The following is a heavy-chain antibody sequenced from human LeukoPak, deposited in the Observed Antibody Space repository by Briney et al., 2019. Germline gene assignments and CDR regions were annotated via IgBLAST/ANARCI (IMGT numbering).Heavy chain of an antibody. CDR2: ISGGGVTT. CDR1: GFTSLANA. Sequence: GGSLRLSCVGTGFTSLANALPWARQPQGKGRGWVSVISGGGVTTYYADSVKGRFTISRDNSKNTLYLQMNSLRADDTAIYYCAKGGDVLRFLEWFIEDWGQGTLVTVSS. CDR3: AKGGDVLRFLEWFIED. D-gene: IGHD3-3*01. V-gene: IGHV3-23*01. J-gene: IGHJ4*02.